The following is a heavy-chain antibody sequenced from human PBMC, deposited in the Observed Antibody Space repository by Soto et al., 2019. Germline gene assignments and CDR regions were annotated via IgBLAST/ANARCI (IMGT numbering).Heavy chain of an antibody. CDR3: ARDLWGYCGTDCYPLDV. J-gene: IGHJ6*02. D-gene: IGHD2-21*02. Sequence: WEALALTCRVSGGSISEDYWSWIRQPPGKGLEWIGYMYNTGSTVYNPSFKSRVTISVDTSKNQFSLKLNSVTAADTAVYYCARDLWGYCGTDCYPLDVWGQGTTVT. CDR1: GGSISEDY. V-gene: IGHV4-59*01. CDR2: MYNTGST.